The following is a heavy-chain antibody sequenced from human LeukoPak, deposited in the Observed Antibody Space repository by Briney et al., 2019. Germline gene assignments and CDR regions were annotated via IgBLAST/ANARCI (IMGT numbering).Heavy chain of an antibody. D-gene: IGHD5-24*01. CDR1: GFTFRSYA. Sequence: GGSLRLSCAASGFTFRSYAMSWVRQAPGKGLEWVSAISGSGGSTYYADSVKGRFTISRDHSKNTLYLQMSSLTAADTAVYYCARTSLSGDGYKVGYFDSWGQGTLVTVSS. CDR2: ISGSGGST. CDR3: ARTSLSGDGYKVGYFDS. J-gene: IGHJ4*02. V-gene: IGHV3-23*01.